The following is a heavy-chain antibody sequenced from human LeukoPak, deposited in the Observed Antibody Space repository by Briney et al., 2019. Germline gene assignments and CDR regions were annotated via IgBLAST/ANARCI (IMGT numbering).Heavy chain of an antibody. J-gene: IGHJ4*02. CDR3: ARWVHSSIACYYDY. Sequence: GGSLRLSCAVSGLPVSSNYMSWVRQAPGKGLEWVSIIYSDGTTYYRDSVKGRFTISRDNSKNTLHLQMDSLRAEDTAVYYCARWVHSSIACYYDYWGQGTLVTVSS. CDR1: GLPVSSNY. CDR2: IYSDGTT. D-gene: IGHD2-2*01. V-gene: IGHV3-53*01.